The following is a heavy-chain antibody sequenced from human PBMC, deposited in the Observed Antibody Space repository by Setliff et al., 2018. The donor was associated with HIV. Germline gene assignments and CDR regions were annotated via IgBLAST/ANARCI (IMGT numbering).Heavy chain of an antibody. Sequence: ASVKVSCKASGYTFTSYDINWVRQATGQGLEWMGWINPNSGNTGYAQKFQGRVAMTRDTSINTVYMELSSLRSEDTAVYYCARRIAIDIWGQGTMVTVSS. CDR2: INPNSGNT. V-gene: IGHV1-8*02. CDR1: GYTFTSYD. CDR3: ARRIAIDI. J-gene: IGHJ3*02.